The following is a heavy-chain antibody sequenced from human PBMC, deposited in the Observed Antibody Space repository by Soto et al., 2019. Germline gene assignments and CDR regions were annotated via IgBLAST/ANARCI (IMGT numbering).Heavy chain of an antibody. V-gene: IGHV3-11*01. CDR3: ARGYYDFCSGYYLSPYGIDV. CDR2: ISSRGSSI. Sequence: GGSLRLSCAVSGFTFSEYYMSWIRQAPGKGLEWVSYISSRGSSIYYADSVKGRFTISRDNAKHSLYLQMNGPRAEDTAVYYCARGYYDFCSGYYLSPYGIDVCGQVTPVTV. D-gene: IGHD3-3*01. CDR1: GFTFSEYY. J-gene: IGHJ6*02.